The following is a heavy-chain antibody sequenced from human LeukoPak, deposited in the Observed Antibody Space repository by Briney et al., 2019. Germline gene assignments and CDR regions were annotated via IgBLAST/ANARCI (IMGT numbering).Heavy chain of an antibody. CDR1: GFTFSSYG. J-gene: IGHJ4*02. CDR3: AKDGRTYGSGSPNYFDY. D-gene: IGHD3-10*01. CDR2: IWYDGSNK. V-gene: IGHV3-33*06. Sequence: PGGSLRLSCAASGFTFSSYGMHWGRQAPGKGLEWGAVIWYDGSNKYYADSVKGRFAISRDNSKNTLYLQMNSLRAEDTAVYYCAKDGRTYGSGSPNYFDYWGQGTLVTVSS.